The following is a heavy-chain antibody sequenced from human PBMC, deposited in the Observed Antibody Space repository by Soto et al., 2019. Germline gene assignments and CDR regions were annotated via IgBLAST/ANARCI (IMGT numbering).Heavy chain of an antibody. D-gene: IGHD1-20*01. J-gene: IGHJ2*01. Sequence: SVKVSCKASGGTFSSYAISWVRQAPGQGLEWMGGIIPIFGTANYAQKFQGRVTITADESTSTAYMELSSLRSEDTAVYYCARDITPLTSFDLWGRGTLVTVSS. CDR3: ARDITPLTSFDL. V-gene: IGHV1-69*13. CDR2: IIPIFGTA. CDR1: GGTFSSYA.